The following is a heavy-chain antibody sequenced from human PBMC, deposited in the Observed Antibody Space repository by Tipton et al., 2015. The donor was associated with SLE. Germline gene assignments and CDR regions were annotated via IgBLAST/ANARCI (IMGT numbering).Heavy chain of an antibody. Sequence: TLSLTCTVSGVSISSASYYWSWIRQPAGKGLEWIGRIYTSGSTNYNPSLKSRVTVSVDTSKNQFSLKLSSVTAADTAVYYCARSQWEPGYMDVWGKGTTVTVSS. CDR1: GVSISSASYY. J-gene: IGHJ6*03. CDR2: IYTSGST. V-gene: IGHV4-61*02. CDR3: ARSQWEPGYMDV. D-gene: IGHD1-26*01.